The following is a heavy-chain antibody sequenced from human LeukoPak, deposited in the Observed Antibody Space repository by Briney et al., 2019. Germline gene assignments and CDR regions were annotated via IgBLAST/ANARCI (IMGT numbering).Heavy chain of an antibody. CDR2: IYYSGST. J-gene: IGHJ4*02. CDR3: VSHDYYNSSGYA. V-gene: IGHV4-31*03. CDR1: GGSVSSGGYY. Sequence: TSETLSLTCTVSGGSVSSGGYYWSWIRQHPGKGLEWIGYIYYSGSTYYNPSLKSRVTISVDTSKNQFSLKLSSVTAADTAVYYCVSHDYYNSSGYAWGQGTLVTVSS. D-gene: IGHD3-22*01.